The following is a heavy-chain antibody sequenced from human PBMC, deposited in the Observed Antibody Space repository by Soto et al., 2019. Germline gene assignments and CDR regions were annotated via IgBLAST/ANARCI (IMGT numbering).Heavy chain of an antibody. J-gene: IGHJ6*02. CDR2: ISYDGSNK. CDR1: GFTFSSYG. CDR3: ANGATILGVVPLYYYYDGMDV. D-gene: IGHD3-3*01. V-gene: IGHV3-30*18. Sequence: QVQLVESGGGVVQPGRSLRLSCAASGFTFSSYGMHWVRQAPGKGLEWGAVISYDGSNKYYADSVKGRFTISRDNAKNKLYLQMNSLRAEDTAVYYWANGATILGVVPLYYYYDGMDVWGQGTTVTVSS.